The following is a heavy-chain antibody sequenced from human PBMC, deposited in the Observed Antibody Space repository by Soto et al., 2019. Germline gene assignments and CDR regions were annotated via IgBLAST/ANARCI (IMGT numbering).Heavy chain of an antibody. Sequence: QVQLVQSGAEVKKPGSSVKVSCKASGGTFSSYALSWVRQAPGQGLEWMGGIIPMSGATNYAQKFQGRVTFTADESTNTAYVELTSLRSEDTAVYYCARGGPENDYWGQGTLVTVSS. CDR3: ARGGPENDY. V-gene: IGHV1-69*12. D-gene: IGHD1-26*01. CDR2: IIPMSGAT. CDR1: GGTFSSYA. J-gene: IGHJ4*02.